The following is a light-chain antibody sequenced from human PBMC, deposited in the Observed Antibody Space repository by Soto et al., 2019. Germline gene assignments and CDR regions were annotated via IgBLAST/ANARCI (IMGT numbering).Light chain of an antibody. V-gene: IGKV3-11*01. CDR3: QQRINWPPLT. CDR1: QSVSNY. CDR2: DAS. Sequence: EVVLTQSPATLSLSPGERATLSCRASQSVSNYLAWYQQKPGQAPGLLIYDASNRATGIPPRFSGSGSGTDFTLTISSLEPEDFAVYYCQQRINWPPLTFGGGTKVEIK. J-gene: IGKJ4*01.